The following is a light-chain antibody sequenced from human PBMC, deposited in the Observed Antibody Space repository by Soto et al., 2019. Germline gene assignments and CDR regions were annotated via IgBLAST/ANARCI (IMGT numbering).Light chain of an antibody. V-gene: IGKV3-15*01. CDR3: QQNSDWPRT. CDR1: QRVSST. Sequence: ENVMTQSPATLSVSPGEGATLSCRASQRVSSTVAWYQQKPGQPPRLLIYDASTRARGVPARFRGSGSGTDFTLSISSLQSEDVAVYFCQQNSDWPRTFAQRAK. CDR2: DAS. J-gene: IGKJ1*01.